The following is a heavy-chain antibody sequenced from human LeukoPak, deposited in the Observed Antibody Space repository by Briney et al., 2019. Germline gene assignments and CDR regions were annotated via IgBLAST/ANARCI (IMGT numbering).Heavy chain of an antibody. CDR1: GFRFTTYW. CDR3: ARDPLQWLAANRFDY. CDR2: IKEDGSDK. J-gene: IGHJ4*02. V-gene: IGHV3-7*01. D-gene: IGHD6-19*01. Sequence: GGSLRLSCAASGFRFTTYWVTWVRQAPGKGLEWVANIKEDGSDKHYVDSVKGRFTISRDNAKNSLYLQMNSLRAEDTAVYYCARDPLQWLAANRFDYWGQGTLVTVSS.